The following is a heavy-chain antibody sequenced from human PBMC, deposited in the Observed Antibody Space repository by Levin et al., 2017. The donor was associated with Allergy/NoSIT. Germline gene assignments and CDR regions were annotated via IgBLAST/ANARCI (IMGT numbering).Heavy chain of an antibody. J-gene: IGHJ4*02. CDR3: ARHFYEDY. V-gene: IGHV3-7*01. CDR1: GFPFSHYW. D-gene: IGHD2/OR15-2a*01. CDR2: IKEDETEK. Sequence: PGGSLRLSCAASGFPFSHYWMTWVRQAPGKGLEWVANIKEDETEKYYLGSVRGRFTISRDNSKNSLYLQMNSLRAEDTAVYFCARHFYEDYWGQGTLVTVSS.